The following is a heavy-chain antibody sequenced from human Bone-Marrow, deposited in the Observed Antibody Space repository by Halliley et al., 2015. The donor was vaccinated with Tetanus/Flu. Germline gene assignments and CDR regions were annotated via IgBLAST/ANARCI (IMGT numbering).Heavy chain of an antibody. J-gene: IGHJ4*02. CDR3: MGGAGWLTDY. V-gene: IGHV3-7*01. CDR2: IAKDGSEA. Sequence: KGVGWVANIAKDGSEANCVASVRGRFTISRDNAKNAMYLQMNGVTVDDTALYYCMGGAGWLTDYWGQGVSVTVSS. D-gene: IGHD3-16*01.